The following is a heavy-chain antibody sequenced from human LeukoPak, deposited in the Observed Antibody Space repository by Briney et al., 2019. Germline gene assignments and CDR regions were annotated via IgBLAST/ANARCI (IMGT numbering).Heavy chain of an antibody. CDR2: ISWNSGSI. D-gene: IGHD6-13*01. CDR1: GFTFDDYA. J-gene: IGHJ4*02. CDR3: AKGRPLYSSSWSTVGPFDY. V-gene: IGHV3-9*01. Sequence: GRSLRLSCAASGFTFDDYAMHWVRQAPGKGLEWVSGISWNSGSIGYADSVKSRFTISRDNAKNSLYLQMNSLRAEDTALYYCAKGRPLYSSSWSTVGPFDYWGQGALVTVSS.